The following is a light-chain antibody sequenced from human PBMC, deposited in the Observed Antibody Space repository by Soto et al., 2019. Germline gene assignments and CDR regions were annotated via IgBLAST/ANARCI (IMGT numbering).Light chain of an antibody. CDR1: SSDVGADNY. Sequence: QSALTQPASVSGSPGQSITISCTGTSSDVGADNYVSWYQQHPGKAPKLIIYEVTNRPSGVSNRFSGSQSGNTASLTISGLQAEDGAEYFCSSYTTSNTPLYVFGTGTKVTVL. J-gene: IGLJ1*01. CDR3: SSYTTSNTPLYV. V-gene: IGLV2-14*01. CDR2: EVT.